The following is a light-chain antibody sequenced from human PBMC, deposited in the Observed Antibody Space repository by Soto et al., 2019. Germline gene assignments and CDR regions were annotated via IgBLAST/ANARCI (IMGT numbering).Light chain of an antibody. CDR1: QSISRY. J-gene: IGKJ1*01. Sequence: DIQMAQSPSSLSASVGDRVTITCRASQSISRYLNWYQQKPGKAPQLLIFVASSLQSGVPSRFSGSGSGTDFTLTISSLQPEDFGTYFCQQSFRTPSTFGQGTKVEIK. CDR2: VAS. CDR3: QQSFRTPST. V-gene: IGKV1-39*01.